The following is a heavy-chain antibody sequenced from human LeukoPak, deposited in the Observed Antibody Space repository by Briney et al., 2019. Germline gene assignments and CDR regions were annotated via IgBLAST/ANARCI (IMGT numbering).Heavy chain of an antibody. CDR3: AKDADDSGDYVGIDY. CDR2: ISWNRNTI. Sequence: GGSLRLSCAASGFSFNDYAMHWVRQAPGKGLEWVSGISWNRNTIGYADPVRGRFTIFRDDGKNSLYLQMNSLRAEDTALYYCAKDADDSGDYVGIDYWGQGTLVTVSS. V-gene: IGHV3-9*01. D-gene: IGHD4-17*01. CDR1: GFSFNDYA. J-gene: IGHJ4*02.